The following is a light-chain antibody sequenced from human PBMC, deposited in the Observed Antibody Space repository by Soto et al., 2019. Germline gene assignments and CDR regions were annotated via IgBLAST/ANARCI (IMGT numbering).Light chain of an antibody. J-gene: IGKJ1*01. CDR1: QYINTR. V-gene: IGKV3-11*01. CDR3: HQRQSWPRT. CDR2: QTS. Sequence: EILFTQFPTPPSSFSGDRVPLPCRASQYINTRLAWYQHRPGQAPRLLIYQTSIRAAGIPARFSASGTGTDFTLTISDVQPEDFAVYYCHQRQSWPRTFGQGTKVDIK.